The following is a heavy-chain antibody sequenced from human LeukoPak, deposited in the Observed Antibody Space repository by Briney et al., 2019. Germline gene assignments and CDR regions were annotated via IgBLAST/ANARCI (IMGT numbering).Heavy chain of an antibody. J-gene: IGHJ4*02. D-gene: IGHD6-19*01. CDR1: GYSISSGYY. Sequence: SETLSLTCAVSGYSISSGYYWGWIRQPPGKGLEWNGSIYHSGSTYYNPSLKSRVTISVDTSKNQFSLKLSSVTAADMAVYYCARRTAVAGIDYWGQGTLVTVSS. CDR2: IYHSGST. CDR3: ARRTAVAGIDY. V-gene: IGHV4-38-2*01.